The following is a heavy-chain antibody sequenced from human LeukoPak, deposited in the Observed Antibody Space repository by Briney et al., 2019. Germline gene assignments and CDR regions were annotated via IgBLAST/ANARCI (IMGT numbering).Heavy chain of an antibody. D-gene: IGHD1-26*01. CDR1: GGSFSGYY. CDR2: IYHSGTT. V-gene: IGHV4-34*01. J-gene: IGHJ5*02. Sequence: NPSETLSLTCAVYGGSFSGYYWSWIRQPPGKGLEWIGTIYHSGTTFYNPSLQSRVTVSLDTSKNQFSLKLSSVTAADTAVYYCAREVRSAWASFDPWGQGTLVTVSS. CDR3: AREVRSAWASFDP.